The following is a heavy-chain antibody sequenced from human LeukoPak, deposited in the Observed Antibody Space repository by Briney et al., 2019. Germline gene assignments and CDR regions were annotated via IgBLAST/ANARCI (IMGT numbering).Heavy chain of an antibody. CDR3: ARGQTPGITIFGVVIPPPYRYYYYGMDV. CDR2: INSDGSIT. V-gene: IGHV3-74*01. CDR1: GFTFTTYW. D-gene: IGHD3-3*01. J-gene: IGHJ6*02. Sequence: GGSLRLSCAASGFTFTTYWVHWVRQAPGKGLVWVSHINSDGSITSYADSVKGRFTISRDNAKNTLYLQMNSLRAEDTAVYYCARGQTPGITIFGVVIPPPYRYYYYGMDVWGQGTTVTVSS.